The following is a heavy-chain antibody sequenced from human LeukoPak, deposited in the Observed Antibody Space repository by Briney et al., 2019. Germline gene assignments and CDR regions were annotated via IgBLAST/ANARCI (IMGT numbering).Heavy chain of an antibody. CDR2: ISGSGGST. D-gene: IGHD6-13*01. CDR3: AKDIRAAALGGFDY. Sequence: GGSLRLSCAASGFTFSSYAMSWVRQAPGKGLEWVSAISGSGGSTYYADSVKGRFTISRDNSKNTLYLQMNSLRAEDMALYYCAKDIRAAALGGFDYWGRGTLVTVSS. CDR1: GFTFSSYA. V-gene: IGHV3-23*01. J-gene: IGHJ4*02.